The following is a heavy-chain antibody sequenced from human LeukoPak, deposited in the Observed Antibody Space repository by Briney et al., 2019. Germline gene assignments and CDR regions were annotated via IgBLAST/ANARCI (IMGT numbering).Heavy chain of an antibody. CDR1: GGSFSGYY. D-gene: IGHD2-2*01. J-gene: IGHJ4*02. CDR2: INHSGST. CDR3: ARVSPAYCSSTSCPYGDY. V-gene: IGHV4-34*01. Sequence: PSETLSLTCAVYGGSFSGYYWSWIRQPPGKGLEWIGEINHSGSTNYNPSLKSRVTISVDTSKNQFSLKLSSVTAADTAVYYCARVSPAYCSSTSCPYGDYWGQGTLVTVSS.